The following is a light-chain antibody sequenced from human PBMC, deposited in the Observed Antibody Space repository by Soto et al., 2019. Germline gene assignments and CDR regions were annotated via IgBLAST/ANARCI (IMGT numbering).Light chain of an antibody. CDR2: GAS. CDR1: QSVGSTF. V-gene: IGKV3-20*01. J-gene: IGKJ1*01. CDR3: QQYGGSPRT. Sequence: EIVLTQSPGTLSLSPGEGATLSCRASQSVGSTFLAWYQQKGGQAPRLLIHGASNRATGIPDRFSGSWSGTDFTLTISRLEPEDFAVYYCQQYGGSPRTFGQGTKVEVK.